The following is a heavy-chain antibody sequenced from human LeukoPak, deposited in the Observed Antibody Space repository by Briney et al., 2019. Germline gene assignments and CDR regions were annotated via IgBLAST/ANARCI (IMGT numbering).Heavy chain of an antibody. D-gene: IGHD5-18*01. CDR3: ARQYSYGALLDY. J-gene: IGHJ4*02. Sequence: PSQTLSLTCTVSGGSISSGSYYWNWILQPAGKGLDWIGRIYTSGSTNYNPSLKTRVTISVATSKNKFSLKLSSVTAADTAVYYCARQYSYGALLDYWGQGTLVTVSS. V-gene: IGHV4-61*02. CDR1: GGSISSGSYY. CDR2: IYTSGST.